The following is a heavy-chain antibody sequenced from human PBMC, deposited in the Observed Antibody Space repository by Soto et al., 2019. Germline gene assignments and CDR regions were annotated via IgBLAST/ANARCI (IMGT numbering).Heavy chain of an antibody. J-gene: IGHJ4*02. CDR1: GFTFSSYA. V-gene: IGHV3-23*01. CDR3: ASRSATVLSLTY. D-gene: IGHD4-17*01. CDR2: ISGSLGST. Sequence: EVQLLESGGGLVQPGGSLRLSCVVSGFTFSSYAMSWVRQAPGKGLEWVSTISGSLGSTYYADSVQGRVTISRDNSKNTLYLQMDSLRAEDTAVYYCASRSATVLSLTYWGPGTQVTVSS.